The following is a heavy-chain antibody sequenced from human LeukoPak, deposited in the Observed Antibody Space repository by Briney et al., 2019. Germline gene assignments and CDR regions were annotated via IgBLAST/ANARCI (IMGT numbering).Heavy chain of an antibody. D-gene: IGHD3-9*01. J-gene: IGHJ4*02. CDR3: AREDGILTGYRVYYFDY. CDR2: IIPIFGTA. V-gene: IGHV1-69*13. Sequence: ASVKVSCKASGGTFSSYAISWVRQAPGQGLGWMGGIIPIFGTANYAQKFQGRVTITADESTSTAYMELSSLRSEDTAVYYCAREDGILTGYRVYYFDYWGQGTLVTVSS. CDR1: GGTFSSYA.